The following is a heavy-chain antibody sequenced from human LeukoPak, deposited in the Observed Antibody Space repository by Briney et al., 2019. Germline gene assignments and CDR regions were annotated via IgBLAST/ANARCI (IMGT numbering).Heavy chain of an antibody. V-gene: IGHV1-69*05. CDR3: ARGGKGYSYGYSGWFDP. CDR1: GGTFTSYA. J-gene: IGHJ5*02. CDR2: IIPISGTT. Sequence: SVKVSCKTSGGTFTSYAITWVRQAPGQGLEWMGKIIPISGTTNYAQKFQGRVTITTDESTSTAYMELSSLRSEDTAVYYCARGGKGYSYGYSGWFDPWGQGTLVTVSS. D-gene: IGHD5-18*01.